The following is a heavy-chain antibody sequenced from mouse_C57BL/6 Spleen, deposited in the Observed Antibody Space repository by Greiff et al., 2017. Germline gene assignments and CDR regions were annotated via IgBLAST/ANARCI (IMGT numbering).Heavy chain of an antibody. CDR1: GFSLSTSGMG. D-gene: IGHD1-1*01. Sequence: ESGPGILQSSQTLSLTCSFSGFSLSTSGMGVSWIRQPSGKGLEWLAHIYWDDDKRYNPSLKSRLTISKDTSRNQVFLKITSVDTADTATYYCARSTTVVPVDYWGQGTTLTVSS. CDR3: ARSTTVVPVDY. J-gene: IGHJ2*01. CDR2: IYWDDDK. V-gene: IGHV8-12*01.